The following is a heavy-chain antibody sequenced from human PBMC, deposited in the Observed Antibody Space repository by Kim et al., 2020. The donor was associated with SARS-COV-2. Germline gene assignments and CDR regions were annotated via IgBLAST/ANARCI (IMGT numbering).Heavy chain of an antibody. Sequence: GGSLRLSCAASGFIFSNYAMSWVRQAPGKGLEWVSIISDSGDNTYYADSVKGRLTISRDNSRNTLYLQMHSLGAEDTAIYYCAKGGPWTTWIQIYVDYWGQGTLVTVSS. J-gene: IGHJ4*02. V-gene: IGHV3-23*01. CDR3: AKGGPWTTWIQIYVDY. CDR1: GFIFSNYA. D-gene: IGHD5-18*01. CDR2: ISDSGDNT.